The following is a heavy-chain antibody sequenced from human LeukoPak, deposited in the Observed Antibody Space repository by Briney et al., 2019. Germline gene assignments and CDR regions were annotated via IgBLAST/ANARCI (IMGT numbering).Heavy chain of an antibody. J-gene: IGHJ4*02. CDR2: INPDSGGT. D-gene: IGHD6-6*01. CDR3: ARAKEQTIAARYFDY. V-gene: IGHV1-2*06. Sequence: AASVKVSCKASGYTFTDYYIHWVRQAPGQGLEWIGRINPDSGGTNSAQKFQGRVTMTRDTSISTAYIELSSLRSDDTAVYYCARAKEQTIAARYFDYWGQGTLVTVFS. CDR1: GYTFTDYY.